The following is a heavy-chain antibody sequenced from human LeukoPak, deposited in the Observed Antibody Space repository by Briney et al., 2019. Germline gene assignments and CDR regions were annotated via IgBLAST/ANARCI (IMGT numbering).Heavy chain of an antibody. Sequence: ASVKVSCKASGYTFTSYGISWVRQAPGQGLEWMGWISAYNGNTNYAQKLQGRVTMTTDTSTSTAYMELRSLRSDDTAVYYCARDGQWLTTPYYYYYYMDVWGKGTTVTISS. J-gene: IGHJ6*03. D-gene: IGHD6-19*01. V-gene: IGHV1-18*01. CDR3: ARDGQWLTTPYYYYYYMDV. CDR2: ISAYNGNT. CDR1: GYTFTSYG.